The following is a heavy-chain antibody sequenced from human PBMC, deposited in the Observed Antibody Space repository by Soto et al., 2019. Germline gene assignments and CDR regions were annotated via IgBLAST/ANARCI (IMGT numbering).Heavy chain of an antibody. CDR3: ARDKARLQLGGNYYYILDV. Sequence: QVQLDQSGAEVKKPGSSVKLSCKASGGTFSNPVFGGCRQPLGKGLEWMGGIMPVFRTPDYAQKFQGRVTITADESTTTAYMELSGLKPDDTAVYYCARDKARLQLGGNYYYILDVWGQGTTVTVSS. J-gene: IGHJ6*02. V-gene: IGHV1-69*12. D-gene: IGHD2-15*01. CDR1: GGTFSNPV. CDR2: IMPVFRTP.